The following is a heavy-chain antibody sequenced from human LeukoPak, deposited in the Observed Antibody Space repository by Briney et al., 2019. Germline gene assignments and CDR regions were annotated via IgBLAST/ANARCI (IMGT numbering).Heavy chain of an antibody. V-gene: IGHV4-34*01. Sequence: SETLSLTCAVYGGSFSGYYWSWIRQPPGKGLEWIGEINHCGSTNYNPSLKSRVTISVDTSKNQFSLKLSSVTAADTAVYYCAREVYSPPYGMDVWGQGTTVTVSS. CDR2: INHCGST. J-gene: IGHJ6*02. CDR3: AREVYSPPYGMDV. CDR1: GGSFSGYY. D-gene: IGHD4-11*01.